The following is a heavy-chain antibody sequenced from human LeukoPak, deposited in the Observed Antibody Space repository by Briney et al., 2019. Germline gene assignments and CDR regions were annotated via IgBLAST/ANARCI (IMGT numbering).Heavy chain of an antibody. Sequence: GGSLRLSCAASGFAFNTYAMHWVRLAAGQGLEWVALIWHDGSHKLYSNSVRGQFTISRDNSNNTVSRQMNNLRPEYTAVYYLAREMFVSGSYPDFGRQGTRVTVSS. D-gene: IGHD3-16*02. CDR1: GFAFNTYA. CDR2: IWHDGSHK. J-gene: IGHJ4*02. CDR3: AREMFVSGSYPDF. V-gene: IGHV3-33*01.